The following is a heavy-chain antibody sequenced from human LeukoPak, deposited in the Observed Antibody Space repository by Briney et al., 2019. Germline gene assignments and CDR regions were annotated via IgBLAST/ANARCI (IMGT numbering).Heavy chain of an antibody. CDR2: IWFDGSNK. CDR1: GFTFSSYG. Sequence: PGGSLRLSCAASGFTFSSYGMHWVRQAPGKGLEWVALIWFDGSNKYYADSVKGRFTISRDNSKNTLYLQMNSLRAEDTAVYYCAKPITAATGTDFDSWGQGALVTVSS. D-gene: IGHD6-13*01. V-gene: IGHV3-30*02. J-gene: IGHJ4*02. CDR3: AKPITAATGTDFDS.